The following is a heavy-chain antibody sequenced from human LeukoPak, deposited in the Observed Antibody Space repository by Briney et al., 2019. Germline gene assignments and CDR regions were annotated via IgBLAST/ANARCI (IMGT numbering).Heavy chain of an antibody. J-gene: IGHJ4*02. D-gene: IGHD3-22*01. CDR1: GYIFTGYY. CDR2: INPNSGGT. Sequence: ASVKVSCKASGYIFTGYYMHWVRQAPGQGLKWMGWINPNSGGTKYAQKFQGRATMTRDTSISTPDMELSRLRSDDTAVYYCARGLYDSRGYYHVDYWGQGTLVTVSS. V-gene: IGHV1-2*02. CDR3: ARGLYDSRGYYHVDY.